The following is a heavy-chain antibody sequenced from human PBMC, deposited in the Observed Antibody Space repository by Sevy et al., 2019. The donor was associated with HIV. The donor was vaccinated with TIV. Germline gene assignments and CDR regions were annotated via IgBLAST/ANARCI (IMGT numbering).Heavy chain of an antibody. CDR3: ASWGYVRDAFDI. V-gene: IGHV3-30-3*01. J-gene: IGHJ3*02. D-gene: IGHD5-12*01. Sequence: GGSLRLSCAASGFTFSSYAMHWVRQAPGKGLEWVAVISYDGSNKYYADSVKGRFTITRDNSKNTLYLQMNSLRAEDTAVYYCASWGYVRDAFDIWGQGTMVTVSS. CDR2: ISYDGSNK. CDR1: GFTFSSYA.